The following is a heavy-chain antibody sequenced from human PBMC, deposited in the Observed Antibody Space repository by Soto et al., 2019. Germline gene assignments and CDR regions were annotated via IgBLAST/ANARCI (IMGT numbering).Heavy chain of an antibody. CDR1: GYTFINYY. Sequence: ASVKVSCKSSGYTFINYYVHWVRQAPGQGLEWMGMINPSGGRTTYPQKFRGRVTMTRDTSTSTVYVELSSLRSDDTAVFYCAREKASTPLLNHYYYAMDVWGQGTTVTVSS. CDR2: INPSGGRT. CDR3: AREKASTPLLNHYYYAMDV. V-gene: IGHV1-46*01. J-gene: IGHJ6*02.